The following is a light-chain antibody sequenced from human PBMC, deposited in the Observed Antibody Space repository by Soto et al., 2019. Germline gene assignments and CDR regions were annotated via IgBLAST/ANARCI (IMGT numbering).Light chain of an antibody. CDR2: GAS. Sequence: EIVLTQSPGTLSFSPGERGTLSCRANQSLGSAYLAWYQQKPGQAPRLLIHGASSRAAAIPDRFSGSGSGTDFTLTISNLEPEDLAVYYCLQYAASPFPCGPGTKVDV. CDR1: QSLGSAY. J-gene: IGKJ3*01. CDR3: LQYAASPFP. V-gene: IGKV3-20*01.